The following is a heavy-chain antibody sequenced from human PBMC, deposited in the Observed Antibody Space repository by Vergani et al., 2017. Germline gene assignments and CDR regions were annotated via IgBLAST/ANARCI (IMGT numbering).Heavy chain of an antibody. D-gene: IGHD3-10*01. J-gene: IGHJ4*02. CDR2: IGSGGDT. CDR3: AKGGWGSHCDY. Sequence: EVQLVESGGDLVQPGGSLRLSCAASGFTFSTTAMTWVRQAPGKGLQWVSGIGSGGDTYYADSVKGRFTISRDNSKNTLYLQMNSLRADDAAVYYCAKGGWGSHCDYWGQGTQVTVSS. CDR1: GFTFSTTA. V-gene: IGHV3-23*04.